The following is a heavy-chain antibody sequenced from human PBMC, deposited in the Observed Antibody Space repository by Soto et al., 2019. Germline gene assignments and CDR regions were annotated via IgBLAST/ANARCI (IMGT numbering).Heavy chain of an antibody. D-gene: IGHD6-13*01. CDR3: VRAAAGVELYYYYGMDV. V-gene: IGHV3-23*01. J-gene: IGHJ6*02. CDR1: GFTFSSYA. Sequence: VQLLESGGGLVQPGGSLRLSCAASGFTFSSYAMSWVRQAPGKGLEWVSAISGSGGSTYYADSVKGRFTISRDNSKNTLYLQMNSLRAEDTAVYYCVRAAAGVELYYYYGMDVWGQGTTVTVSS. CDR2: ISGSGGST.